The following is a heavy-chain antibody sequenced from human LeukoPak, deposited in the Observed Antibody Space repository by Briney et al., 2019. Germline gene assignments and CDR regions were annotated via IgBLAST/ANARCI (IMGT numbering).Heavy chain of an antibody. J-gene: IGHJ3*02. D-gene: IGHD5-12*01. CDR3: AKDPSYSGYDYFAFDI. CDR1: GFTFSSYA. Sequence: GGALRLSCAAPGFTFSSYATCWVRPAPGKGLEWVSAISGSGGSTYYADAVKGRFTISRDNSKNTLYLQMNSLRAEDTAVYYCAKDPSYSGYDYFAFDIWGQGTMVTVSS. CDR2: ISGSGGST. V-gene: IGHV3-23*01.